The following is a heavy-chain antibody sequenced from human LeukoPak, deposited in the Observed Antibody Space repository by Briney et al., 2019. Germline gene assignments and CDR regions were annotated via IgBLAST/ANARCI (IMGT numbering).Heavy chain of an antibody. CDR2: IWYDGSNK. Sequence: GGSLRLSCAASGFTFSSYGMHWVRQAPGKGLEWVAVIWYDGSNKYYADSVKGRFTISRDNSKNTLYLQMNSLRAEDTAVYYCAKVFPYYDSSGRYFDYWGQETLVTVSS. CDR3: AKVFPYYDSSGRYFDY. CDR1: GFTFSSYG. V-gene: IGHV3-33*06. D-gene: IGHD3-22*01. J-gene: IGHJ4*02.